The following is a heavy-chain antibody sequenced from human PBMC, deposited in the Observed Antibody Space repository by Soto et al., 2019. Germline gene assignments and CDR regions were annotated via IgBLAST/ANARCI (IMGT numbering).Heavy chain of an antibody. CDR3: TKQDSSGWYGAFEI. J-gene: IGHJ3*02. CDR1: GFSFGSYA. D-gene: IGHD6-19*01. V-gene: IGHV3-23*04. CDR2: ISASGAST. Sequence: EVQLVESGGGLVQPGGSLRLSCAASGFSFGSYAMSWVRQGPGKGLEWVAAISASGASTYYTDSVKGRFTISRGNSKNTLFLQMNTPRADDTAVYSCTKQDSSGWYGAFEIWGRGTMVTVSS.